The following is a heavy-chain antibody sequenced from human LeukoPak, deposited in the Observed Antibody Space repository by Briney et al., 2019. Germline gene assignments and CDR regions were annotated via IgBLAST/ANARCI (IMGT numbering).Heavy chain of an antibody. V-gene: IGHV3-30-3*01. Sequence: PGGSLRLSCAASGFTFSSYAMHWVRQAPGKGLEWVAVISYDGSNKYYADSVKGRFTISRDNSKNTLYLQMNSLRAEDTAVYYCTRDSSPGYSSGWYGGYWGQGTLVTVSS. D-gene: IGHD6-19*01. CDR2: ISYDGSNK. CDR3: TRDSSPGYSSGWYGGY. CDR1: GFTFSSYA. J-gene: IGHJ4*02.